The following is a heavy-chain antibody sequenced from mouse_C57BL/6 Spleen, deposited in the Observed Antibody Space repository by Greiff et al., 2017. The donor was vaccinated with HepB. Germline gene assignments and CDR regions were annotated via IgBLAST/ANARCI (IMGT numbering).Heavy chain of an antibody. CDR2: ISYDGSN. Sequence: ESGPGLVKPSQSLSLTCSVTGYSITSGYYWNWIRQFPGNKLEWMGYISYDGSNNYNPSLKNRISITRDTSKNQFFLKLNSVTTEDTATYYCATRITTVVAPFAYWGQGTLVTVSA. CDR3: ATRITTVVAPFAY. V-gene: IGHV3-6*01. CDR1: GYSITSGYY. J-gene: IGHJ3*01. D-gene: IGHD1-1*01.